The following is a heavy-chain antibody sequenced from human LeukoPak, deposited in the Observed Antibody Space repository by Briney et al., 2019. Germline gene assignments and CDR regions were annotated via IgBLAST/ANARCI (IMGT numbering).Heavy chain of an antibody. J-gene: IGHJ4*02. V-gene: IGHV3-15*01. CDR2: IKSKAGGGTP. D-gene: IGHD6-13*01. CDR1: GFTFIDAW. Sequence: GGSLRLSCAASGFTFIDAWMSWVRQAPGKGLEWVGRIKSKAGGGTPDYAAPVKGRFTISRDDSQNTLYVQMDSLTADDTAVYYCATIRDSSSWAFDYWGQGTLVTVSS. CDR3: ATIRDSSSWAFDY.